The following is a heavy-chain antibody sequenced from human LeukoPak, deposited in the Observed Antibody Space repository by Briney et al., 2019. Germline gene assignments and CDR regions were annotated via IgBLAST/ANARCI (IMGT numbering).Heavy chain of an antibody. CDR3: ARGINLLASYYCGGDCYKDAFDI. V-gene: IGHV1-69*05. Sequence: SVKVSCKASGGTFTSYAISWVRQAPGQGLEWMGRIIPIFGTANYAQKFQGRVTITTDESTSTAYMELSSLSSEDTAVYYCARGINLLASYYCGGDCYKDAFDIWGQGTMVTVSS. CDR1: GGTFTSYA. CDR2: IIPIFGTA. J-gene: IGHJ3*02. D-gene: IGHD2-21*02.